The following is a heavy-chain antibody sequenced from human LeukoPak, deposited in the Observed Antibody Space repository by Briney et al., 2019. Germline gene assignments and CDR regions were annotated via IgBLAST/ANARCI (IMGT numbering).Heavy chain of an antibody. J-gene: IGHJ4*02. V-gene: IGHV4-39*07. D-gene: IGHD6-13*01. CDR3: ARAYSPPQWSPFDY. CDR1: GGSISSGSYY. CDR2: IYYSGST. Sequence: SETLSLTCTVSGGSISSGSYYWGWIRQPPGKGLEWIGSIYYSGSTYYKPSLKSRVTILLDTSKNQFSLKLSSVTAADTTVYYCARAYSPPQWSPFDYWGQGTLVTVSS.